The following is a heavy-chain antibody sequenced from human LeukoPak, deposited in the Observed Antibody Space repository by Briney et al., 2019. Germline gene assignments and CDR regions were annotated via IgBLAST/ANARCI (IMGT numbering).Heavy chain of an antibody. J-gene: IGHJ4*02. V-gene: IGHV4-59*08. Sequence: SETLSLTCTVSGGSISSYYWSWIRQPPGKGLEWIGYIYYSGSTNYNPSLKSRVTISGDTSKNQFSLRLSSVTAADTAVYYCAKASYSYDINGWVPFDYWGQGTLVTVSS. CDR2: IYYSGST. D-gene: IGHD3-22*01. CDR3: AKASYSYDINGWVPFDY. CDR1: GGSISSYY.